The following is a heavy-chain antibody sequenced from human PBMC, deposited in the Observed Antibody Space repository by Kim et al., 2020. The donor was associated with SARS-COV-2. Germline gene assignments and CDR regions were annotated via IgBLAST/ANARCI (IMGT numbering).Heavy chain of an antibody. D-gene: IGHD6-19*01. CDR1: GYTFTSYG. Sequence: ASVKVSCKASGYTFTSYGISWVRQAPGQGLEWMGWISAYNGNTNYAQKLQGRVTMTTDTSTSTAYMELRSLRSDDTAVYYCAREGSGWKPSPYFNWFDPWGQGTLVTVSS. V-gene: IGHV1-18*04. CDR3: AREGSGWKPSPYFNWFDP. J-gene: IGHJ5*02. CDR2: ISAYNGNT.